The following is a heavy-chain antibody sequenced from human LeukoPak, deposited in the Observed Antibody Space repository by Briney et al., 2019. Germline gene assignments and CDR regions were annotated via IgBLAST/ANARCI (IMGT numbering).Heavy chain of an antibody. D-gene: IGHD5-24*01. J-gene: IGHJ4*02. Sequence: SVKVSCKASGGTFSSYAISWVRQAPGQGLERMGGIIPIFGTANYAQKFQGRVTITADESTSTAYMELSSLRSEDTAVYYCARESRDGYNYFDYWGQGTLVTVSS. CDR1: GGTFSSYA. CDR2: IIPIFGTA. CDR3: ARESRDGYNYFDY. V-gene: IGHV1-69*13.